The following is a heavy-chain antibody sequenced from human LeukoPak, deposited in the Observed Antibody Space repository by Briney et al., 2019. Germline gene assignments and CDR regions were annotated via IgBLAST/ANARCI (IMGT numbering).Heavy chain of an antibody. CDR3: ARKARVSSQTRYCSGGSCYLYWFDP. CDR1: GYTFTSYD. D-gene: IGHD2-15*01. CDR2: MNPNSGNT. Sequence: ASVKVSCKASGYTFTSYDINWVRQAPGQGLEWMGWMNPNSGNTGHAQKFQGRVTMTRNTSISTAYMELSSLRSEDTAVYYCARKARVSSQTRYCSGGSCYLYWFDPWGQGTLVTVSS. V-gene: IGHV1-8*01. J-gene: IGHJ5*02.